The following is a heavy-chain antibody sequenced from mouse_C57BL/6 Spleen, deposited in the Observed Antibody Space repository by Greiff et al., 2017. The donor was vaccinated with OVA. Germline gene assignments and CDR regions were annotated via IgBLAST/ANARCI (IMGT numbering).Heavy chain of an antibody. Sequence: EVQLQQSGPELVKPGASVKMSCKASGYTFTDYNMHWVKQSHGKSLEWIGYINPNNGGTSYNQKFKGKATLTVNKSSSTAYMELRSLTSEDSAVYYCARGGDSSGLYFDYWGQGTTLTVSS. J-gene: IGHJ2*01. CDR3: ARGGDSSGLYFDY. D-gene: IGHD3-2*02. V-gene: IGHV1-22*01. CDR2: INPNNGGT. CDR1: GYTFTDYN.